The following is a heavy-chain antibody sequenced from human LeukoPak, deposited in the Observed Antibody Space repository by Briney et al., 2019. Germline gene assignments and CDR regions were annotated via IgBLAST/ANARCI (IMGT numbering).Heavy chain of an antibody. D-gene: IGHD5-18*01. CDR2: ISSSGGTI. V-gene: IGHV3-48*03. Sequence: GGSLRLSCAASGFTFSTYEINWVRQAPGKGLECLSYISSSGGTIYYADPVKGRFTISRDNAKNSLYLHMNSLRAEDTAVYYCARGARGYTYGRFDYCGQGTLVTVSS. CDR3: ARGARGYTYGRFDY. J-gene: IGHJ4*02. CDR1: GFTFSTYE.